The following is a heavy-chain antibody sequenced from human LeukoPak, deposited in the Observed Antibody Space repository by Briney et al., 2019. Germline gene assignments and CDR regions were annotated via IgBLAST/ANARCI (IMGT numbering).Heavy chain of an antibody. V-gene: IGHV3-30*02. D-gene: IGHD3-16*02. CDR1: GFTFSSYG. CDR2: IRYDGSNK. Sequence: GGSLRLSCAASGFTFSSYGMHWVRQAPGKGLEGVAFIRYDGSNKYYADSVKGRFTISRDNSKNTLYLQMNSLRAEDTAVYYCAKDHSVWGSYRYIVDYWGQGTLVTVSS. CDR3: AKDHSVWGSYRYIVDY. J-gene: IGHJ4*02.